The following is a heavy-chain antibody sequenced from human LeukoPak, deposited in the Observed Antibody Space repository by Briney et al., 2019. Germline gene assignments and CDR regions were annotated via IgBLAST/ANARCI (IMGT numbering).Heavy chain of an antibody. V-gene: IGHV3-21*01. Sequence: GGSLRLSCAAPGFTFSSYSMHWVRQAPGKGLEWVSSISSSSTYIYYGDSVRGRFTISRDNAKNSLYLQMNSLRAEDTAVYYCARGAGKSIAVAGRGGNWFDPWGQGTLVIVSS. D-gene: IGHD6-19*01. CDR1: GFTFSSYS. CDR2: ISSSSTYI. J-gene: IGHJ5*02. CDR3: ARGAGKSIAVAGRGGNWFDP.